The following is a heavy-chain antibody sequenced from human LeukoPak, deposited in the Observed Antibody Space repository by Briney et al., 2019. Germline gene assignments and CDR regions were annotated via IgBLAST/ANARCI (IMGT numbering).Heavy chain of an antibody. CDR2: ISYDGSNK. CDR1: GFTFSSYG. V-gene: IGHV3-30*18. Sequence: PGRSLRLSCAASGFTFSSYGMHWVRQAPGKGLEWVAVISYDGSNKYYADSVKGRFTISRDNSKNTLSLQMNSLRAEDTAVYYCAKADYYDSRGYPLCYWGQGTLVTVSS. J-gene: IGHJ4*02. D-gene: IGHD3-22*01. CDR3: AKADYYDSRGYPLCY.